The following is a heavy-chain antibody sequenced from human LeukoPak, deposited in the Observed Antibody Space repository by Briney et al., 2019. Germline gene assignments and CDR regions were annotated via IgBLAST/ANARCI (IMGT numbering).Heavy chain of an antibody. J-gene: IGHJ4*02. CDR1: GFTFSDYY. CDR2: IYYSGST. Sequence: GSLRLSCAASGFTFSDYYMSWIRQPPGKGLEWIGYIYYSGSTNYNPSLKSRVTISVDTSKNQFSLKLSSVTAADTAVYYCARDGRGSSWWWGFDYWGQGTLVTVSS. D-gene: IGHD6-13*01. CDR3: ARDGRGSSWWWGFDY. V-gene: IGHV4-59*01.